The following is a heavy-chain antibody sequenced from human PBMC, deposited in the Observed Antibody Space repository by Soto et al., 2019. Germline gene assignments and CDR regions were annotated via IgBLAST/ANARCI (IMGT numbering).Heavy chain of an antibody. CDR1: GGSISSGDYY. V-gene: IGHV4-30-4*01. J-gene: IGHJ6*02. CDR3: AGGLWFGDYKYGMDV. D-gene: IGHD3-10*01. Sequence: SETLSLTCTVSGGSISSGDYYWSWIRQPPGKGLEWIGYIYYSGSTYYNPSLKSRVTISVDTSNNQFSLKLSSVTAADTAVYYCAGGLWFGDYKYGMDVWGQGTTVPSP. CDR2: IYYSGST.